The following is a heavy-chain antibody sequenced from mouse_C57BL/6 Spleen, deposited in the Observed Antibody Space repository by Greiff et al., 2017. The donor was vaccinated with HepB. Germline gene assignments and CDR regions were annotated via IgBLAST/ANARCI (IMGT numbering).Heavy chain of an antibody. CDR3: ARGNYGSSLYYYAMDY. V-gene: IGHV1-7*01. CDR1: GYTFTRYW. CDR2: INPSSGYT. D-gene: IGHD1-1*01. Sequence: QVQLQQSGAELAKPGASVKLSCKASGYTFTRYWMHWVKQRPGQGLEWIGYINPSSGYTKYNQKFKDKATLTADKSSSTAYMQLSSLTYEDSAVYYCARGNYGSSLYYYAMDYWGQGTSVTVSS. J-gene: IGHJ4*01.